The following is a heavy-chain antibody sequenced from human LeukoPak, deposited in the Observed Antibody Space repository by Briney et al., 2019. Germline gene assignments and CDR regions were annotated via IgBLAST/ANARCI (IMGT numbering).Heavy chain of an antibody. CDR2: ISTYNGNT. D-gene: IGHD3-22*01. CDR3: ARADSSGSFLGDALDF. J-gene: IGHJ3*01. CDR1: GYTFTSHG. Sequence: ASVKVSCKASGYTFTSHGISWVRQAPGQGLEWMGWISTYNGNTNYAQKLQGRVSMTTDTSTSTAYMDLRSLRSDDTAVYYCARADSSGSFLGDALDFWGQGTLVIVSS. V-gene: IGHV1-18*01.